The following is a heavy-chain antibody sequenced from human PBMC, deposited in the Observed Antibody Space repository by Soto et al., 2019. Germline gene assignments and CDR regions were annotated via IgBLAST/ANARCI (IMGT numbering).Heavy chain of an antibody. CDR3: SGCSGGACHQNYGMDV. D-gene: IGHD2-15*01. Sequence: EVHLVESGGGLVKPGGSLRLSCAVSGFTFSSCTVNWVRQAPGTGLEWVSSISPSTSHIYYADSVKGRFTISRDNAKNSLFLQMNSLRAEDTAVYYCSGCSGGACHQNYGMDVWGQGTTVTVSS. V-gene: IGHV3-21*01. CDR1: GFTFSSCT. J-gene: IGHJ6*02. CDR2: ISPSTSHI.